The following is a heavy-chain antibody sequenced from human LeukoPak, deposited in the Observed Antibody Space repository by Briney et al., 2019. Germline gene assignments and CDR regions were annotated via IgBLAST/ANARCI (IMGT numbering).Heavy chain of an antibody. Sequence: GGSLRLSCAASGFTFSSYGMSWVRQAPGKGLEWVSAISGSGGSTYYADSEKGRFTISRDNSKNTLYLQMNSLRAEDTAVYYCARDVDGSEGYWGQGTLVTVSS. D-gene: IGHD1-26*01. CDR2: ISGSGGST. CDR3: ARDVDGSEGY. CDR1: GFTFSSYG. V-gene: IGHV3-23*01. J-gene: IGHJ4*02.